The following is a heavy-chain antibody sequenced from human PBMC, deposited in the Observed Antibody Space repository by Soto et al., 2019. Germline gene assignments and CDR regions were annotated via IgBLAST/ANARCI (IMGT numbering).Heavy chain of an antibody. CDR3: TGEGASGY. Sequence: QVQLVESGGGVVQPGRSLRLSCAVSGFTVSTYGMHWVRQAPGKGLEWVAVISRDGGTKYYADSVKVRFTISRDNSRNTLFVEMNSPRGDDVAVDYCTGEGASGYWGQGTLVTVSS. J-gene: IGHJ4*02. D-gene: IGHD2-8*02. CDR2: ISRDGGTK. V-gene: IGHV3-30*03. CDR1: GFTVSTYG.